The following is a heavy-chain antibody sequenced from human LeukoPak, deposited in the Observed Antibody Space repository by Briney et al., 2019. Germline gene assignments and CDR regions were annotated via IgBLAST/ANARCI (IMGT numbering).Heavy chain of an antibody. CDR1: GFTFSTYG. Sequence: GGSLRLSCAAAGFTFSTYGMHWVRQAPGKGLEWVAFIRYDGSNKYYADSVKGRFTISRDNSKNTLYLQMNSLRPEDTAVYYCAKVNKGGYDSFDYWGQGTLVTVSS. D-gene: IGHD5-12*01. J-gene: IGHJ4*02. CDR2: IRYDGSNK. CDR3: AKVNKGGYDSFDY. V-gene: IGHV3-30*02.